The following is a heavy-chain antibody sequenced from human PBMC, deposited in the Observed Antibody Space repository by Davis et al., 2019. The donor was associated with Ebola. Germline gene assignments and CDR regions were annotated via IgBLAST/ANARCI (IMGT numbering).Heavy chain of an antibody. CDR2: IIPIFGTA. J-gene: IGHJ5*02. Sequence: SVKVSCKASGGTFSSYAISWVRQAPGQGLEWMGGIIPIFGTANYAQKFQGRVTITADESTSTAYMELSSLKTEDTAVYYCARENHYYDSSGYYYWFDPWGQGTLVTVSS. D-gene: IGHD3-22*01. CDR1: GGTFSSYA. V-gene: IGHV1-69*13. CDR3: ARENHYYDSSGYYYWFDP.